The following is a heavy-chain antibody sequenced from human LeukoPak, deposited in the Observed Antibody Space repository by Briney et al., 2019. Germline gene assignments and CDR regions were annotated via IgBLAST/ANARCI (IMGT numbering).Heavy chain of an antibody. V-gene: IGHV1-69*13. CDR1: GGTFSTYA. CDR2: IIPLFGTA. J-gene: IGHJ4*02. Sequence: ASVKVSCKASGGTFSTYAINWVRQAPGQGLEWMGGIIPLFGTANYAQKFQGRVTITADESTSTAYMELSSLRSEDTAVYYCARAFDVLAEYYLDYWGQGTLVTVSS. D-gene: IGHD3-9*01. CDR3: ARAFDVLAEYYLDY.